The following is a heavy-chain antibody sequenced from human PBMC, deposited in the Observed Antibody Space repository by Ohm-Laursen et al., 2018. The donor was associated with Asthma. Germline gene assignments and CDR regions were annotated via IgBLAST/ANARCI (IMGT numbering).Heavy chain of an antibody. CDR1: GYTFTSYA. CDR2: INAGNGNT. D-gene: IGHD3-10*01. J-gene: IGHJ4*02. Sequence: ASVKVSCKASGYTFTSYAMHWVRQAPGQRLEWMGWINAGNGNTKYSQKFQGRVTITRDTSASTAYMELSSLRSEDTAVYYCARDHYYCSGSYYDYFDYWGQGTLVTVSS. CDR3: ARDHYYCSGSYYDYFDY. V-gene: IGHV1-3*01.